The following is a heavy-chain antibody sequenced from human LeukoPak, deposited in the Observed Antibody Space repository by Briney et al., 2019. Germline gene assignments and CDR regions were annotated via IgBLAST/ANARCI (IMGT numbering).Heavy chain of an antibody. J-gene: IGHJ6*02. V-gene: IGHV3-48*03. CDR3: AKMDARTTAMRGMDV. CDR2: ISSSGSTI. D-gene: IGHD5-18*01. Sequence: GGSLRLSCAASGFTFSSYEMNWVRQAPGKGLEWVSYISSSGSTIYYADSVKGRFTISRDNAKNSLYLQMNSLRAEDTAVYYCAKMDARTTAMRGMDVWGQGTTVTVSS. CDR1: GFTFSSYE.